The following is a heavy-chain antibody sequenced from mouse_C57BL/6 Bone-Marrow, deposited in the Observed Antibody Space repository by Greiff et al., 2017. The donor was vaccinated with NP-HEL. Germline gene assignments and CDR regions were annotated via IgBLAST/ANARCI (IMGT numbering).Heavy chain of an antibody. CDR3: ARGGFYFYR. Sequence: EVKLVESGPGLVKPSQSLSLTCSVTGYSITSGYYWNWIRQFPGNKLEWMGYISYDGSNNYNPSLKNRISITRDTSKNQFFLKLNSVTTEDTATYYCARGGFYFYRWGQGTLVTVSA. J-gene: IGHJ3*01. CDR2: ISYDGSN. D-gene: IGHD1-1*01. CDR1: GYSITSGYY. V-gene: IGHV3-6*01.